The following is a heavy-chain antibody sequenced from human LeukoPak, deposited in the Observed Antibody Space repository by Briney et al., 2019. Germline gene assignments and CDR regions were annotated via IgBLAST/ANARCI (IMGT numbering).Heavy chain of an antibody. D-gene: IGHD3-22*01. V-gene: IGHV4-61*10. J-gene: IGHJ4*02. CDR2: IYSRGST. CDR3: ARGRYYDSSGYYLDY. CDR1: GGSISSGSYY. Sequence: SETLSLTCTVSGGSISSGSYYWSWIRQPAGKGLEWIGYIYSRGSTNYNPSLKSRVTISIDTSKNQFSLKLTSVTAADTAVYYCARGRYYDSSGYYLDYWGQGTLVTVSS.